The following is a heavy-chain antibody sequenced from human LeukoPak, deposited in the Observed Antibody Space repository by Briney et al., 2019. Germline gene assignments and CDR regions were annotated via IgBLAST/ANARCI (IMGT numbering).Heavy chain of an antibody. CDR3: ARVSEQQQAFYYYYYMDV. CDR1: GFTFTNYA. D-gene: IGHD6-13*01. V-gene: IGHV3-64*01. Sequence: GGSLRLSCAASGFTFTNYAMHWVRQAPGKGLEYVSAISSNGDRTYYANSVKGRFTISRDNSKNTLYLQMGSLRAEDMAVYYCARVSEQQQAFYYYYYMDVWGKGTTVTVSS. J-gene: IGHJ6*03. CDR2: ISSNGDRT.